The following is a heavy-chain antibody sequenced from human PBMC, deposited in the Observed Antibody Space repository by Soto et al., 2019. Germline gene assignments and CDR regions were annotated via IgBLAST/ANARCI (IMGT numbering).Heavy chain of an antibody. CDR2: ISYDGSNK. CDR1: GFTFSSYG. Sequence: PGESLKISCAASGFTFSSYGMHWVRQAPGKGLEWVAVISYDGSNKYYADSVKGRFTISRDNSKNTLYLQMNSLRAEDTAVYYCAKDPSSSGWYGGENYFDYWGQGTLVTVSS. D-gene: IGHD6-19*01. J-gene: IGHJ4*02. CDR3: AKDPSSSGWYGGENYFDY. V-gene: IGHV3-30*18.